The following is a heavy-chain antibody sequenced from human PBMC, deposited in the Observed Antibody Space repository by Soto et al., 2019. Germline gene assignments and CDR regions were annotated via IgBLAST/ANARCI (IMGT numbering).Heavy chain of an antibody. CDR1: GYTFTSYG. D-gene: IGHD2-15*01. Sequence: ASVKVSCKASGYTFTSYGICWVRQAPGQGLEWMGWISPYNGNTNYAQKLQGRVTMTTDTSTSTAYMELRSLRSDDTAVYYCARFRRGDCSGGSCRDGFDIWGQGTMVTVSS. J-gene: IGHJ3*02. V-gene: IGHV1-18*01. CDR2: ISPYNGNT. CDR3: ARFRRGDCSGGSCRDGFDI.